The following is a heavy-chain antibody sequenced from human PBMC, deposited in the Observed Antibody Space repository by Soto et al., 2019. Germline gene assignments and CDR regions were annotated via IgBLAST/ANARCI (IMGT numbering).Heavy chain of an antibody. V-gene: IGHV6-1*01. J-gene: IGHJ6*02. D-gene: IGHD2-15*01. Sequence: SQTLSLTCVISGDSVSSNGACWNWIRQSPSRGLQWLGRIYYRSRWFHDYAASVESRMAINPDTSRNQFSLQLNYVTPEDTAVYYCARVHCSAGTCLDGLDFWGQGTTVTVSS. CDR1: GDSVSSNGAC. CDR3: ARVHCSAGTCLDGLDF. CDR2: IYYRSRWFH.